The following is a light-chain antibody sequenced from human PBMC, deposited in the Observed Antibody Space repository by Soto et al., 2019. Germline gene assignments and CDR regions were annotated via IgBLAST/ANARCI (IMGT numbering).Light chain of an antibody. CDR2: SDD. CDR1: NSNIGRYS. J-gene: IGLJ3*02. Sequence: QPALTQALSLARAPGDGVTISFSGSNSNIGRYSVNWYQHFPGTAPKILIYSDDERPSGVPDRFSGSKSGTSASLAISGLQSEDEAEYYCAAWDDNLNGPLFGGGTQLTVL. CDR3: AAWDDNLNGPL. V-gene: IGLV1-44*01.